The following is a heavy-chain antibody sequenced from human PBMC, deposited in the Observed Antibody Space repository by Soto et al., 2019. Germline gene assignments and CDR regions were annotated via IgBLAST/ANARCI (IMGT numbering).Heavy chain of an antibody. D-gene: IGHD3-10*01. J-gene: IGHJ4*02. CDR2: VIPMVGMS. Sequence: QVQLVQSGAEVKKHGSSVKVSCTASRGTFSYNTISWVRQAPGQGLEWMGRVIPMVGMSSYAQKFQGRLTITADKSTSTVYMVLNSLRPEDTAVYYCATNYGSGSTHFDYWGQGTLVTVSS. CDR3: ATNYGSGSTHFDY. CDR1: RGTFSYNT. V-gene: IGHV1-69*02.